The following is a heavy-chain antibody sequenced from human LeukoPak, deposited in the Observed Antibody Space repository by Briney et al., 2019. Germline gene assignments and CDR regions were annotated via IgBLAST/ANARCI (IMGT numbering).Heavy chain of an antibody. V-gene: IGHV3-23*01. Sequence: PGGSLRLSCAASGFTFSSYAVSWVRQAPGKGLEWVSGIIGSGYSAYYADSVKGRFTISRDNSKNTLYLQMNSLRAEDTAVYYCARSRTTVTYYFDYWGQGTLVTVSS. CDR1: GFTFSSYA. CDR3: ARSRTTVTYYFDY. CDR2: IIGSGYSA. D-gene: IGHD4-17*01. J-gene: IGHJ4*02.